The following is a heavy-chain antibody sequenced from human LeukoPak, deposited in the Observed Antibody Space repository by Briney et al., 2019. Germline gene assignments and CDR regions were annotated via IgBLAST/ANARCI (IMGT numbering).Heavy chain of an antibody. V-gene: IGHV3-53*01. CDR3: AREPDY. J-gene: IGHJ4*02. CDR1: GFTFSGYS. Sequence: PGGSLRLSCAASGFTFSGYSMNWVRQAPGKGLEWVSVIYSGGSTYYADSVKGRFTISRDNSKNTLYLQMNSLRAEDTAVYYCAREPDYWGQGTLVTVSS. CDR2: IYSGGST.